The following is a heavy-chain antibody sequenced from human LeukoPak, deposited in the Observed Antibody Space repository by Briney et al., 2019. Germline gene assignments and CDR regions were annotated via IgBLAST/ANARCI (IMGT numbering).Heavy chain of an antibody. Sequence: GASVKVSCKASGYTFTGYYMHWVRQAPGQGLEWMGRINPNSGGTNYAQKFQGRVTMTRDTSISTAYMELSRLRSDDTAVYYCARDRMAMGRGGSCYGYWGQGTLVTVSS. CDR1: GYTFTGYY. CDR3: ARDRMAMGRGGSCYGY. V-gene: IGHV1-2*06. CDR2: INPNSGGT. D-gene: IGHD2-15*01. J-gene: IGHJ4*02.